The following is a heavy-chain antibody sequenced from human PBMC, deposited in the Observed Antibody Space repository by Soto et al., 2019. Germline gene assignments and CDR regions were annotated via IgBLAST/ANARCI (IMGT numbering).Heavy chain of an antibody. CDR3: ARARATIAAAAIFDC. V-gene: IGHV4-4*02. CDR1: GGSISTSNW. J-gene: IGHJ4*02. D-gene: IGHD6-13*01. Sequence: QVQLQESGPGQVKPSGTLSLTCAVSGGSISTSNWWSWVRQPPGKGLEWIGEVYRTGSTTYNPSLESRLTISVDKSKNQFSLKLTSVTAAETAVYYCARARATIAAAAIFDCWGQGTLVTVSS. CDR2: VYRTGST.